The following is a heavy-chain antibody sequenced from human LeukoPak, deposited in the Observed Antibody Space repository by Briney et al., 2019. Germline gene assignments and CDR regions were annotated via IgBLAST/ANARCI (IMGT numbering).Heavy chain of an antibody. J-gene: IGHJ6*02. CDR3: ATHIVVVTAIPLDYYGMDV. Sequence: SETLSLTCTVSGGSISSSSYYWGWIRQPPGKGLEWIGSIYYSGRPYYNPSLKSRVTISVDPSKNQYSLMLSSVTAADTAVYYCATHIVVVTAIPLDYYGMDVWGQGTTVTVSS. V-gene: IGHV4-39*01. CDR1: GGSISSSSYY. CDR2: IYYSGRP. D-gene: IGHD2-21*02.